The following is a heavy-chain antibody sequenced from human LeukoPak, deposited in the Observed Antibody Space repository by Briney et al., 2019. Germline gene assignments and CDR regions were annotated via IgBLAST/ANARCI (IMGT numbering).Heavy chain of an antibody. V-gene: IGHV4-59*01. CDR2: IYYSGST. J-gene: IGHJ5*02. D-gene: IGHD6-13*01. Sequence: GSLRLSCTASGFTFGDYAMSWFRQAPGKGLEWIGYIYYSGSTNYNPSLKSRVTISVDTSKNQFSLKLSYVTAADTAVYYCARESIAAAGVSWFDPWGQGTLVTVSS. CDR1: GFTFGDYA. CDR3: ARESIAAAGVSWFDP.